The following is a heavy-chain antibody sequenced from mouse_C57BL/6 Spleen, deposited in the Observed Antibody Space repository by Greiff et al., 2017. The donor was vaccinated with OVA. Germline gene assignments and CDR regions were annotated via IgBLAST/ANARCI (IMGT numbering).Heavy chain of an antibody. CDR3: ARRGDYYGSSYTWFAY. D-gene: IGHD1-1*01. J-gene: IGHJ3*01. CDR1: GYTFTSYW. V-gene: IGHV1-69*01. CDR2: IDPSDSYT. Sequence: QVQLKQPGAELVMPGASVKLSCKASGYTFTSYWMHWVKQRPGQGLEWIGEIDPSDSYTNYNQKFKGKSTLTVDKSYSTVYMQLSILTAEDSAVYFCARRGDYYGSSYTWFAYWGQGTLVTVSA.